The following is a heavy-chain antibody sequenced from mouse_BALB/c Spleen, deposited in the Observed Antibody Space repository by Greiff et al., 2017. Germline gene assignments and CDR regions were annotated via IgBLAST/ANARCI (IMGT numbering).Heavy chain of an antibody. Sequence: EVQLQQSGPELVKPGASVKIPCKASGYTFTDYNMDWVKQSHGKSLEWIGDINPNNGGTIYNQKFKGKATLTVDKSSSTAYMELRSLTSEDTAVYYCARSYYRYDDGHYYAMDYWGQGTSVTVSS. J-gene: IGHJ4*01. D-gene: IGHD2-14*01. CDR1: GYTFTDYN. V-gene: IGHV1-18*01. CDR3: ARSYYRYDDGHYYAMDY. CDR2: INPNNGGT.